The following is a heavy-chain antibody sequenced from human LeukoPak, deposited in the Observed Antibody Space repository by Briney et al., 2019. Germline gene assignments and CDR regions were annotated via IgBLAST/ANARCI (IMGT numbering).Heavy chain of an antibody. CDR3: AKSNMPRYYYYYGMDV. Sequence: PGGSLRLSCAASGFTFSSHGMHWVRQAPGKGLEWVAVISYDGSNKYYADSVKGRFTISRDNSKNTLYLQMNSLRAEDTAVYYCAKSNMPRYYYYYGMDVWGQGTTVTVSS. D-gene: IGHD2-2*01. V-gene: IGHV3-30*18. CDR1: GFTFSSHG. CDR2: ISYDGSNK. J-gene: IGHJ6*02.